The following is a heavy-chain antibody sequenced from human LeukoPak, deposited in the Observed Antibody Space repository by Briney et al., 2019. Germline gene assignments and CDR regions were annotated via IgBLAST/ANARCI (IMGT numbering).Heavy chain of an antibody. D-gene: IGHD3-10*01. CDR2: INPNSGGT. CDR1: GYTFTDHF. CDR3: ARDYKLGTPGSAYEFFDY. J-gene: IGHJ4*02. Sequence: ASVKVSCKASGYTFTDHFMQWVRHAPGQGLEWMGWINPNSGGTSYAQKFKGRVTMTRDTSINTVYMELSRLGSDDTAVYYCARDYKLGTPGSAYEFFDYWGQGALVTVSS. V-gene: IGHV1-2*02.